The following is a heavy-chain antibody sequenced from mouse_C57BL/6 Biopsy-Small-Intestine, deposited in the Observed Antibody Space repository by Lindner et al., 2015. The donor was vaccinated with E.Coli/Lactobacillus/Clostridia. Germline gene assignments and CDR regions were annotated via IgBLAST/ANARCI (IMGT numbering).Heavy chain of an antibody. Sequence: SVKVSCKASGYTFTGYYMHWVRQAPGQGLEWMGWINPNSGDTNSAQKFQGWVTMTRDTSISTAYMEPSRLKSDGTAVYYCARGELGLSGSYFRRGGFDIWGQGTMVTVSS. CDR2: INPNSGDT. CDR3: ARGELGLSGSYFRRGGFDI. CDR1: GYTFTGYY. D-gene: IGHD1-1*02. V-gene: IGHV1-66*01. J-gene: IGHJ3*01.